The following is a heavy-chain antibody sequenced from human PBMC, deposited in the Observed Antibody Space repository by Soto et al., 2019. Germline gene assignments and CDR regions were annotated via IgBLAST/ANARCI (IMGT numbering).Heavy chain of an antibody. J-gene: IGHJ6*02. CDR3: ARWSCMDV. Sequence: QVQLVESGGGVVQPGRSLRLSCAASGFTFSSYAMHWVRQAPGKGLEWVAVISYDGSNKYYEDSVNGRFTISRDNSKNTLYLQMNSLRAEDTAVYYCARWSCMDVWGQGTTVTASS. D-gene: IGHD1-1*01. CDR1: GFTFSSYA. CDR2: ISYDGSNK. V-gene: IGHV3-30-3*01.